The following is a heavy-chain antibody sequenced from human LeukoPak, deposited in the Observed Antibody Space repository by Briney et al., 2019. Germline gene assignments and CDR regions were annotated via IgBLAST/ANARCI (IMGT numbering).Heavy chain of an antibody. Sequence: GGSLRLSCAASGFTFSSYGMTWVRQAPGKGLEWVSTIRYGADSAYYAGSVKGRFTISRDNSKNTVYLQMNSLRVDDTAVYYCAKGLTTHDYWGQGTLVTVSS. V-gene: IGHV3-23*01. CDR1: GFTFSSYG. CDR2: IRYGADSA. J-gene: IGHJ4*02. CDR3: AKGLTTHDY. D-gene: IGHD4-11*01.